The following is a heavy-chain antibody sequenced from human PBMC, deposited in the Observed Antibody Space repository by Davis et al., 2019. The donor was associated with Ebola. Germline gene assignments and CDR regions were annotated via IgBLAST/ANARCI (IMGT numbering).Heavy chain of an antibody. CDR3: AKEERAVS. D-gene: IGHD3-10*01. CDR1: GFTFSIYA. Sequence: PGGSLRLSCAASGFTFSIYAMTWVRQFPGKGLEWVSTIGSGGTTYYADSVKGRFTISRDTSKNTLYLQMNSLRAEDTAVYYCAKEERAVSWDQGTLVTVSS. J-gene: IGHJ4*02. CDR2: IGSGGTT. V-gene: IGHV3-23*01.